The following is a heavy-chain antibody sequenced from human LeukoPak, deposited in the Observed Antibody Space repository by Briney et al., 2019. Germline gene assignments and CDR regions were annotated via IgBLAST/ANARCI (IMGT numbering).Heavy chain of an antibody. CDR3: AKEEARWEWFDP. CDR2: INSGGNT. V-gene: IGHV3-53*01. CDR1: GFTVSGYY. D-gene: IGHD1-26*01. J-gene: IGHJ5*02. Sequence: GGSLRLSCAASGFTVSGYYMCWVRQAPGKGLEWVSVINSGGNTYYADSVKGRFTISKDNSKNTLDLQMNSLRVEDTAVYYCAKEEARWEWFDPWGQGTLVTVSS.